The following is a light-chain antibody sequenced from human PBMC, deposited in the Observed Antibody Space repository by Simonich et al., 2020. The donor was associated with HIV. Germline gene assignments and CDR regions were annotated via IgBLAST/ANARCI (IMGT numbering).Light chain of an antibody. V-gene: IGKV3-15*01. CDR3: QQYDNWPPWT. CDR2: GAS. CDR1: QSISIN. J-gene: IGKJ1*01. Sequence: EIVMTQSPATLSVSPGERATLPCTASQSISINLAWYQQKPGQAPRLLIYGASTRATGIPSRFSGSGSGTEFTLTIGNMQSEDFAVYYCQQYDNWPPWTFGQGTKVEIK.